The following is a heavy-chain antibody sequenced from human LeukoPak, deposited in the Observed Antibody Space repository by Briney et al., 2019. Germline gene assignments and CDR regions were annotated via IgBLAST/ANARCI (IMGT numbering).Heavy chain of an antibody. Sequence: SETLSLTCTVSGGSISSYYWNWIRQPAGKGLGWIGHIYTSGSTNYNSSLKSRVTMSVDTSKNQFSVKLNSVIAADTAMYYCARGVYLGNGYYFDYWGQGTLVTVSS. J-gene: IGHJ4*02. D-gene: IGHD2-8*01. CDR1: GGSISSYY. CDR2: IYTSGST. CDR3: ARGVYLGNGYYFDY. V-gene: IGHV4-4*07.